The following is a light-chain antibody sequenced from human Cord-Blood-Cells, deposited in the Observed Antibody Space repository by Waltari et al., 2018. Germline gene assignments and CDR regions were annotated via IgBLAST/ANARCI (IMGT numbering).Light chain of an antibody. CDR2: DAS. Sequence: EILLTQSPATLSLSPGARASLPCRASQSVSSYLASYQQKPGQAPRLLIYDASNRATGIPARFSGSGSGTDFTLTISSLEPEDFAVYYCQQRSNWPPVTFGGGTKVEIK. J-gene: IGKJ4*01. CDR3: QQRSNWPPVT. V-gene: IGKV3-11*01. CDR1: QSVSSY.